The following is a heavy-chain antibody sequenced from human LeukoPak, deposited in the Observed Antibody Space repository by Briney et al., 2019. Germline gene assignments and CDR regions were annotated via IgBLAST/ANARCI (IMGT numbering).Heavy chain of an antibody. D-gene: IGHD3-22*01. Sequence: GGSLRLSCAASGFTFSRYWMSWVRQAPGKGLEWVANIKQDGSEKYYVDSVKGRFTISRDNAKNSLYLQMNSLRAEDTAVYYCARARGPGGTTMIVVVITRDDAFDIWGQGTMVTVSS. V-gene: IGHV3-7*01. J-gene: IGHJ3*02. CDR1: GFTFSRYW. CDR3: ARARGPGGTTMIVVVITRDDAFDI. CDR2: IKQDGSEK.